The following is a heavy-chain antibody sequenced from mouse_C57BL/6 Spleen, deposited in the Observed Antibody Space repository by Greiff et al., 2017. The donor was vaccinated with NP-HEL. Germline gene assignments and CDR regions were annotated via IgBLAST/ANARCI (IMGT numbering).Heavy chain of an antibody. D-gene: IGHD1-1*01. CDR3: ASVATTGAQSYYFDY. Sequence: QVQLKESGAELVRPGTSVKMSCKASGYTFTNYWIGWAKQRPGHGLEWIGDIYPGGGYTTYNEKFKGKAILTADKSSSTAYMQFSSLTSEDSAIYYGASVATTGAQSYYFDYWGQGTTLTVSS. CDR2: IYPGGGYT. V-gene: IGHV1-63*01. J-gene: IGHJ2*01. CDR1: GYTFTNYW.